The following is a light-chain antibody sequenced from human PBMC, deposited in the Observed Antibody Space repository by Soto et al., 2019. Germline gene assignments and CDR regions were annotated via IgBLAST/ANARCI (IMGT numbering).Light chain of an antibody. CDR2: GAS. Sequence: ETVMTQSPATLSVSPGERATLSCRASQSVSSKLAWYQQKPGQAPRLLMYGASTRATGIPARFSGSGSGTAFTLTISGLEPEDFALYYCQQRYNWPLTFGGGTKVDI. CDR1: QSVSSK. J-gene: IGKJ4*01. V-gene: IGKV3-15*01. CDR3: QQRYNWPLT.